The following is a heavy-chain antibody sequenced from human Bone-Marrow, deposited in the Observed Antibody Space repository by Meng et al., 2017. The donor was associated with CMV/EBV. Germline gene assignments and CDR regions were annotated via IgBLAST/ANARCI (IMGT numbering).Heavy chain of an antibody. J-gene: IGHJ3*02. D-gene: IGHD6-19*01. V-gene: IGHV3-30*02. CDR3: AKDPERRRVAGYGPLDI. CDR2: IRSGGIMK. CDR1: GFTFSDYG. Sequence: GGSLRLSCAVSGFTFSDYGMYWVRQAPGKGLEWVSFIRSGGIMKYYADSVKGRFTISRDNSKSTLYMQMNSLRPEDTAVYYCAKDPERRRVAGYGPLDIWGQGTLVTVS.